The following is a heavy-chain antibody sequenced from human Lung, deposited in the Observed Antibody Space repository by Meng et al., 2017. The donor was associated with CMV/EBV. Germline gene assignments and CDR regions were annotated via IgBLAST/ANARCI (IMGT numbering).Heavy chain of an antibody. J-gene: IGHJ1*01. D-gene: IGHD3-10*01. V-gene: IGHV4-4*02. CDR2: IPHRGSS. CDR3: LRRSGGSV. Sequence: VRESGPALVKPSDTLSLSCAVSGDSITHHNWWAWVRQPTGKGLEWNGEIPHRGSSAYHPSLKSRVSMSIDKSKDQFSLKLTSVTAADTAVYHCLRRSGGSVWGQGTLVTVSS. CDR1: GDSITHHNW.